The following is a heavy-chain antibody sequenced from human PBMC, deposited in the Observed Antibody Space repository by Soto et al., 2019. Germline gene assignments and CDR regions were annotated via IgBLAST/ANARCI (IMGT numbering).Heavy chain of an antibody. D-gene: IGHD1-1*01. CDR2: TIPAFGTA. J-gene: IGHJ4*02. V-gene: IGHV1-69*06. CDR1: GAGDTFSNYG. Sequence: QVHLVQSGAEVKSPGSAVKVSCKVSGAGDTFSNYGLNWMRQAPGQGLEWMGGTIPAFGTANYAQQFQGRVTITADTSTTTAYMELSSLRSDDTVVYYCWRHDKTALQPLDSWGQGTLVSVSS. CDR3: WRHDKTALQPLDS.